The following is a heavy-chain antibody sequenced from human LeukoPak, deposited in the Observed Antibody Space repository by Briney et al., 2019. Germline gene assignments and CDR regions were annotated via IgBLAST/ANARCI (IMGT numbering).Heavy chain of an antibody. D-gene: IGHD3-3*01. CDR3: AKDGSREYDFWSGYPSHYFDY. CDR1: GFTFSSYS. V-gene: IGHV3-48*01. Sequence: GGSLRLSCAASGFTFSSYSMNWVRQAPGKGLEWVSYISSSSSTIYYADSVKGRFTISRDNSKNTLYLQMNSLRAEDTAVYYCAKDGSREYDFWSGYPSHYFDYWGQGTLVTVSS. CDR2: ISSSSSTI. J-gene: IGHJ4*02.